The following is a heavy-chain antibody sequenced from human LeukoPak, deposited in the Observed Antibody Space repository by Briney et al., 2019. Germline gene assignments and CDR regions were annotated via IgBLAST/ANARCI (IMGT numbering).Heavy chain of an antibody. Sequence: GGSLRLSCAASGFIFTDAWMSWVRQAPGKGLEWLGRIKRNADGGATDYAAPVKGRFTISRDDSTTTLHLQMNSLKTEDTAVYYCTTEPCGGDCSPYRFDPWGQGTLVTVSS. D-gene: IGHD2-21*02. J-gene: IGHJ5*02. CDR2: IKRNADGGAT. CDR1: GFIFTDAW. CDR3: TTEPCGGDCSPYRFDP. V-gene: IGHV3-15*01.